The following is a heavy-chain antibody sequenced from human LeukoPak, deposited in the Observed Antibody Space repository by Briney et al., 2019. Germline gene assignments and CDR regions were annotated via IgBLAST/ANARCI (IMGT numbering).Heavy chain of an antibody. CDR3: ARGEGIAAAGPGYYYYMDV. Sequence: ASVKVSCKASGYTFTSYIISWVRQAPGQGLEWMGGIIPIFGTANYAQKFQGRVTITADESTSTAYMELSSLRSEDTAVYYCARGEGIAAAGPGYYYYMDVWGKGTTVTVSS. V-gene: IGHV1-69*13. CDR2: IIPIFGTA. J-gene: IGHJ6*03. D-gene: IGHD6-13*01. CDR1: GYTFTSYI.